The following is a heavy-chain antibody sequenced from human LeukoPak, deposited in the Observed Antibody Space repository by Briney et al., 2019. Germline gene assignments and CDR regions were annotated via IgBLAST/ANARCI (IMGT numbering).Heavy chain of an antibody. Sequence: PSQTLSLTCTVSGDSISSGSYYWSWIRQPAGKGLEWIGRVYTSGSTNYNPSLKSRVTISVDTSKNQFSLKLSFVTAADTAVYYCAATHHDYGDYRGWGQGTLVTVSS. CDR2: VYTSGST. CDR1: GDSISSGSYY. CDR3: AATHHDYGDYRG. V-gene: IGHV4-61*02. D-gene: IGHD4-17*01. J-gene: IGHJ4*02.